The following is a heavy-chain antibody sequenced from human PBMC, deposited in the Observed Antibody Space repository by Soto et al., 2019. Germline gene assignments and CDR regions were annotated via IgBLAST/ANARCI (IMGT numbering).Heavy chain of an antibody. CDR2: ISHDGSGQ. J-gene: IGHJ6*01. D-gene: IGHD3-10*01. CDR1: EFSFSTYG. V-gene: IGHV3-30*18. CDR3: AKACYSYSGYYYYGMDV. Sequence: QVQLVESGGGVVQPGRSRRLSCAASEFSFSTYGMHWVRQAPGKGLEWVAAISHDGSGQYYADSVKGRFIISRDNSKNTLFLQMSSLRVEDTAVYYCAKACYSYSGYYYYGMDVWGQGTTVTVSS.